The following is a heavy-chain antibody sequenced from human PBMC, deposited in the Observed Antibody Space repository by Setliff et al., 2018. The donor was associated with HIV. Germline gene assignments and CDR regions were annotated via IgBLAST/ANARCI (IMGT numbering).Heavy chain of an antibody. CDR2: IFYTGNT. CDR3: ARRGRDGVLIVFATGFDP. V-gene: IGHV4-39*01. D-gene: IGHD2-8*01. CDR1: GGSISSSTYY. Sequence: KASETLSLTCSVSGGSISSSTYYWGWIRQPTGKGLEWIGDIFYTGNTYYNPSLKSRVAISVDTSENQFSLKLNSVTAADTAVYYCARRGRDGVLIVFATGFDPWGQGTLVTVSS. J-gene: IGHJ5*02.